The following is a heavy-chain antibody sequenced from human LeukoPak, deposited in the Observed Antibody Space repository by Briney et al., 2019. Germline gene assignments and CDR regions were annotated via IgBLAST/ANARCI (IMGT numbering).Heavy chain of an antibody. CDR1: GFTFSSYS. D-gene: IGHD5-18*01. CDR2: ISSSSTI. V-gene: IGHV3-48*02. J-gene: IGHJ6*02. CDR3: ARESSYGYYYYYGMDV. Sequence: GVLRLSCAASGFTFSSYSMNWVRQAPGKGLEWVSYISSSSTIYYADSVEGRFTISRDNAKNSLYLQMNSLRDEDTAVYYCARESSYGYYYYYGMDVWGQGTTVTVSS.